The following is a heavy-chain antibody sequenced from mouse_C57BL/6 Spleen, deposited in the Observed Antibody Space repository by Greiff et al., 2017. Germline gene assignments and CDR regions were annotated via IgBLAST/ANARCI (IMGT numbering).Heavy chain of an antibody. CDR3: AREYDSNYL. CDR2: IYPRSGNT. V-gene: IGHV1-81*01. J-gene: IGHJ2*01. D-gene: IGHD2-5*01. Sequence: VKLQESGAELARPGASVKLSCKASGYTFTSYGISWVKQRTGQGLEWIGGIYPRSGNTYYNEKFKGKATLSADKSSSTAYMELRSLTSEDSAVYFCAREYDSNYLWGQGTTLSVSS. CDR1: GYTFTSYG.